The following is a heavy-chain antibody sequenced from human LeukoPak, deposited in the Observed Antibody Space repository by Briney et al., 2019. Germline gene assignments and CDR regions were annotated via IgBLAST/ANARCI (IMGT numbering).Heavy chain of an antibody. V-gene: IGHV1-69*04. D-gene: IGHD6-19*01. J-gene: IGHJ6*02. CDR1: GGTFSSYA. CDR3: ARPAEQWLVRAYYYYYGMDV. CDR2: IIPIFGIA. Sequence: SVKVSCKASGGTFSSYAISWVRQAPGQGLEWMGRIIPIFGIANYAQKFQGRVTITADKSTSTAYMELSSLRSEDTAVYYCARPAEQWLVRAYYYYYGMDVWGQGTTVTVSS.